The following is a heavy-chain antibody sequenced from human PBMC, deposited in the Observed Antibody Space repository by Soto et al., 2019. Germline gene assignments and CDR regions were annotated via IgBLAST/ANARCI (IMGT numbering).Heavy chain of an antibody. CDR3: SRPSPGIAVAGTPTYYRMDV. CDR2: IYPGDSDT. J-gene: IGHJ6*02. Sequence: PVEALKISCKSSGYSFTSYWIGLVRQMPGKGLEWMGIIYPGDSDTRYSPSFQGQVTISADKSISTAYLQWSSLKASDTAMYYCSRPSPGIAVAGTPTYYRMDVWGQGTTVTVSS. CDR1: GYSFTSYW. V-gene: IGHV5-51*01. D-gene: IGHD6-19*01.